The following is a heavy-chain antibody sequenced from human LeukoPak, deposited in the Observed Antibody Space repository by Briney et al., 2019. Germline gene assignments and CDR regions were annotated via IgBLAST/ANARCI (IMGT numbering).Heavy chain of an antibody. D-gene: IGHD2-2*01. CDR2: MSPVSGIG. CDR1: GGIFSNYG. J-gene: IGHJ4*02. CDR3: ARAPMGTAALY. V-gene: IGHV1-8*02. Sequence: ASVNVSCKTSGGIFSNYGITWVRQAPGQGLEWMGWMSPVSGIGGSAQRFQGRVTLTRDASISTAYMEVSNLRSDDTAFYYCARAPMGTAALYWGQGTLVTVSS.